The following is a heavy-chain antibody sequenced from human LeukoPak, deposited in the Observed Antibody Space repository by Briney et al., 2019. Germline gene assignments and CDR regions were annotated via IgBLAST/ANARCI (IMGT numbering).Heavy chain of an antibody. V-gene: IGHV4-59*11. CDR1: GGSISSHY. J-gene: IGHJ6*03. CDR3: ARGVRDYDFWSGDYYYYYYMDV. Sequence: SETLSLTCTVSGGSISSHYWSWIRQPPGKGLEWIGYIYYSGSTNYNPSLKSRVTISVDTSNNQFSLKLSSVTAADTAVYYCARGVRDYDFWSGDYYYYYYMDVWGKGTTVTVSS. D-gene: IGHD3-3*01. CDR2: IYYSGST.